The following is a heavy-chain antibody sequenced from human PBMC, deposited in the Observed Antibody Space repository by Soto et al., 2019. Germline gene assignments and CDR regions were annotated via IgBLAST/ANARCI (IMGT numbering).Heavy chain of an antibody. CDR3: ARRLSYSSSWYNYYYYYYGMDV. V-gene: IGHV4-39*01. J-gene: IGHJ6*02. Sequence: LSLTCTVSGGSISSSSYYWGWIRQPPGKGLEWIGSIYYSGSTYYNPSLKSRVTISVDTSKNQFSLKLSSVTAADTAVYYCARRLSYSSSWYNYYYYYYGMDVWGQGTTVTVSS. CDR2: IYYSGST. D-gene: IGHD6-13*01. CDR1: GGSISSSSYY.